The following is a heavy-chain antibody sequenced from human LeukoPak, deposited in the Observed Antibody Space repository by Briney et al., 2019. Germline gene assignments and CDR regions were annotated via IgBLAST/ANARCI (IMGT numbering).Heavy chain of an antibody. D-gene: IGHD2-15*01. Sequence: SETLSLTCTVSGGSISSGSYYWSWIRQPAGKGLEWIGRIYTSGSTNYNPSLKSRVTISVDTSKNQFSLKLGSVTAADTAVYYCARDRAYCSGGSCYDDAFDIWGQGTMVTVSS. V-gene: IGHV4-61*02. CDR3: ARDRAYCSGGSCYDDAFDI. CDR1: GGSISSGSYY. J-gene: IGHJ3*02. CDR2: IYTSGST.